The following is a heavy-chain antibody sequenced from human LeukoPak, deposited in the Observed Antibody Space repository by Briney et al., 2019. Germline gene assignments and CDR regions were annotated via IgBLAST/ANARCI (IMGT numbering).Heavy chain of an antibody. CDR2: INPNSGGT. D-gene: IGHD2-21*01. V-gene: IGHV1-2*02. Sequence: ASVKVSCKASGYTFTAYYLHWVRQASGQGLEWMGWINPNSGGTHSAQKFQGRVTMTRDRSISTAYMELSSLRSDDTAVYYCARGQIGMDVWGKGTTVTVSS. J-gene: IGHJ6*03. CDR1: GYTFTAYY. CDR3: ARGQIGMDV.